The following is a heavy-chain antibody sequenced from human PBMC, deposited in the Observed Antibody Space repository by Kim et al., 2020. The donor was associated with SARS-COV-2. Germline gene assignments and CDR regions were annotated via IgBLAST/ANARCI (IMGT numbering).Heavy chain of an antibody. CDR1: GDSITSVGFY. CDR2: IFYSGST. Sequence: SETLSLTCTVSGDSITSVGFYWSWLRQYPGKGPEWIGYIFYSGSTSYTPSLKSRIAISRETTKNQFSLRLISVTAGDTAIYYCARNARRYFGSVDSFNVWGRGTLVTVSS. CDR3: ARNARRYFGSVDSFNV. D-gene: IGHD1-1*01. J-gene: IGHJ3*01. V-gene: IGHV4-31*03.